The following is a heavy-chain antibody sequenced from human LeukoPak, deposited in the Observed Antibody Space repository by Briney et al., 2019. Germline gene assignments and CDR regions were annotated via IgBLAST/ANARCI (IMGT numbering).Heavy chain of an antibody. CDR3: ARQSWGIDY. D-gene: IGHD3-16*01. Sequence: SETLSLTCTVSGGSISSGSYYWSWIRQPAGKGLEWIGRIYTSGSTNYNPSLKSRVTISVDTSKNQFSLKLSPVTAADTAVYYCARQSWGIDYWGQGTLVTVSS. CDR2: IYTSGST. V-gene: IGHV4-61*02. CDR1: GGSISSGSYY. J-gene: IGHJ4*02.